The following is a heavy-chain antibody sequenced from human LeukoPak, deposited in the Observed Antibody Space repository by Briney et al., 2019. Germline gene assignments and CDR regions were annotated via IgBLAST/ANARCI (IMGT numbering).Heavy chain of an antibody. CDR3: AGGLQIAVAGRVYFAY. CDR1: GGSPTISYSY. J-gene: IGHJ4*02. V-gene: IGHV4-39*01. CDR2: IAKSGNT. Sequence: ETLSLTPAVPGGSPTISYSYCGSIRQPPGKGMGSIGSIAKSGNTYYNPSLKGPATISEDTSKTPFPLNLTPVTPTDPAIYNCAGGLQIAVAGRVYFAYWGEGTLVTVSS. D-gene: IGHD6-19*01.